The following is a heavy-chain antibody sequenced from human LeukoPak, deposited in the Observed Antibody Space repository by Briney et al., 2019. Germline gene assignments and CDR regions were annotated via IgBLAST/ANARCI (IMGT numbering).Heavy chain of an antibody. Sequence: GASVKVSCKASGGTDSSYAISWVRQAPGQGLEWMGGIIPMYGTANYAQKFQGRVTITADESTSTAYMELSSLRSEDTAVYYCARGSVIAAAGNYFDYWGQGTLVTVSS. CDR2: IIPMYGTA. V-gene: IGHV1-69*13. J-gene: IGHJ4*02. D-gene: IGHD6-13*01. CDR3: ARGSVIAAAGNYFDY. CDR1: GGTDSSYA.